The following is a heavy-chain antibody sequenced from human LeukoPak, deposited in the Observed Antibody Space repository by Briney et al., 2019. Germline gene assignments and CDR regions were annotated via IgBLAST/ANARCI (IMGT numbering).Heavy chain of an antibody. Sequence: SETLSLTCTVSGGSISSYYWSWIRQPPGKGLEWVGYIFYSGSTNYNPSLKSRVTMSVDTSKNQFPLTLISVTAAATAVYYCAKHTLTFGGLIALDYWGQGTLVTVSS. J-gene: IGHJ4*02. CDR1: GGSISSYY. V-gene: IGHV4-59*01. D-gene: IGHD3-16*02. CDR3: AKHTLTFGGLIALDY. CDR2: IFYSGST.